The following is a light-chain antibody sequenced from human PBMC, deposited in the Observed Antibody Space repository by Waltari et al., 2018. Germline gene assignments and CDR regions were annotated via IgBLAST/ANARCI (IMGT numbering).Light chain of an antibody. CDR3: CSYTNTNQWI. Sequence: QSALTQPASVSGSPGQSITIPCSGVSRDVDFYDSVSWYQQHPDKAPKLIISEVTHRPSGIPDRFSASKSDNTVTLTISGLQAEDEADYYCCSYTNTNQWIFGGGTKVTVL. CDR1: SRDVDFYDS. J-gene: IGLJ2*01. CDR2: EVT. V-gene: IGLV2-14*01.